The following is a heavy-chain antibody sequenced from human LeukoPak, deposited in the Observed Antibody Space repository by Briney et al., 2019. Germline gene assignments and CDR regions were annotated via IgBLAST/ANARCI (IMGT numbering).Heavy chain of an antibody. V-gene: IGHV3-11*01. CDR3: ARSIGLTGGGVDV. J-gene: IGHJ6*02. Sequence: PGGSLRLSCAASGFTFSDYNMNWVRQAPGKGLEWVSYITNSGSTIHYADSVRGRFTISRDNAKNSLYLQMNSLRAEDTAVYYCARSIGLTGGGVDVWGQRTTVTVSS. D-gene: IGHD3-9*01. CDR2: ITNSGSTI. CDR1: GFTFSDYN.